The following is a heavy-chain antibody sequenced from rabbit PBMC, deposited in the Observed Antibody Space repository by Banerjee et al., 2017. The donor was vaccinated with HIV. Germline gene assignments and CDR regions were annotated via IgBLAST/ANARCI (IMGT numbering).Heavy chain of an antibody. D-gene: IGHD4-2*01. CDR3: ARDAGYAGSNL. V-gene: IGHV1S40*01. Sequence: QSLEESGGDLVKPEGSLTLTCTASGFSLSSNYYICWVRQAPGKGLELIACIDTNSDSTSYASWAKGRFTISKASSTTVTLQMTSLTAADTATYFCARDAGYAGSNLWGQGTLVTVS. CDR2: IDTNSDST. CDR1: GFSLSSNYY. J-gene: IGHJ4*01.